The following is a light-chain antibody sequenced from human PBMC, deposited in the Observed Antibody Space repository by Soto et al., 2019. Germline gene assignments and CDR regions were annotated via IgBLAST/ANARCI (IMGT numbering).Light chain of an antibody. CDR3: QQYNNGWT. J-gene: IGKJ1*01. CDR2: GAS. CDR1: QSVSSSY. V-gene: IGKV3-20*01. Sequence: EIVLTQSPVTLSLSPGERATLSCRASQSVSSSYLAWYQQKPGQAPRLLIYGASSRATGIPDRFSGSGSGTEFTLTISSLQSEDFAVYYCQQYNNGWTFGQGTKVDIK.